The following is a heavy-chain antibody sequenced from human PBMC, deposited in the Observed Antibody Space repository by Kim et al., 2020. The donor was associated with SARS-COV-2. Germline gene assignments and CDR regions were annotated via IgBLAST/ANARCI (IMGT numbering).Heavy chain of an antibody. D-gene: IGHD5-18*01. J-gene: IGHJ3*02. Sequence: GGSLRLSCAASGFTFSSYWMHWVRQAPGKGLVWVSRINSDGSSTSYADSVKGRFTISRDNAKNTLYLQMNSLRAEDTAVYYCARGGRIQLGAFDIWGQGTMVTVSS. V-gene: IGHV3-74*01. CDR3: ARGGRIQLGAFDI. CDR1: GFTFSSYW. CDR2: INSDGSST.